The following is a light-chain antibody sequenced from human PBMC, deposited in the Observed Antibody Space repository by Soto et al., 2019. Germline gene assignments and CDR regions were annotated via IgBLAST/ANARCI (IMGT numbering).Light chain of an antibody. Sequence: DIQMTQCPSSLSASVGDRVTITWRASQSISSYLNWYQQKPGKAPKLLIYAASSLQSGVPSRFSGSGSGTDFTLTISSLQPEDIATYYCQESYSTSFGQGTKVDI. V-gene: IGKV1-39*01. J-gene: IGKJ1*01. CDR3: QESYSTS. CDR1: QSISSY. CDR2: AAS.